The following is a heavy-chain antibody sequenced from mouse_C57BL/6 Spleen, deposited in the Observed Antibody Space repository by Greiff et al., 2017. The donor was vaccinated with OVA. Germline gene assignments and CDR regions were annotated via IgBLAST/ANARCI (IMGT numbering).Heavy chain of an antibody. D-gene: IGHD2-2*01. CDR2: INPNNGGT. J-gene: IGHJ2*01. V-gene: IGHV1-26*01. Sequence: VQLQQSGPELVKPGASVKISCKASGYTFTDYYMNWVKQSHGKSLEWIGDINPNNGGTSYNQKFKGKATLTVDKSSSTAYMELRSLTSEDSAVYYCASGKWLGFDDWGQGTTLTVSS. CDR1: GYTFTDYY. CDR3: ASGKWLGFDD.